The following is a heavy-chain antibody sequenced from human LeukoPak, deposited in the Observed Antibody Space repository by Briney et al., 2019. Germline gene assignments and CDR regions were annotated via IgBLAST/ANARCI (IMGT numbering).Heavy chain of an antibody. CDR1: GYSISSGYY. CDR3: ARVQDYYDSSGYYPYFDY. V-gene: IGHV4-38-2*02. D-gene: IGHD3-22*01. Sequence: PSETLSLTCTVSGYSISSGYYWGWIRQPPGKGLEWIGNIYHSGSTYYNPSLKSLVTISVDTSKNQFSLKLSSVTAADTAVYYCARVQDYYDSSGYYPYFDYWGQGTLVTVSS. J-gene: IGHJ4*02. CDR2: IYHSGST.